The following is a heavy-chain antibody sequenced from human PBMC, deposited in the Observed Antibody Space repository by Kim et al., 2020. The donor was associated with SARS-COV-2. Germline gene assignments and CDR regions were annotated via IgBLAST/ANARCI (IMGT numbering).Heavy chain of an antibody. V-gene: IGHV4-4*07. CDR3: ARDAYCSSTSCRKNYYYYGMDV. D-gene: IGHD2-2*01. Sequence: SETLSLTCTVSGGSISSYYWSWIRQPAGKGLEWIGRIYTSGSTNYNPSLKSRVTMSVDTSKNQFSLKLSSVTAADTAVYYCARDAYCSSTSCRKNYYYYGMDVWGQGTTVTVSS. J-gene: IGHJ6*02. CDR1: GGSISSYY. CDR2: IYTSGST.